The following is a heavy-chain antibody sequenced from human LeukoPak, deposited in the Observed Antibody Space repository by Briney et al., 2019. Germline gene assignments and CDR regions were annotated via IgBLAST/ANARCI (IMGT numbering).Heavy chain of an antibody. Sequence: EASVKVSCKASGGTFSSYAISWVRQAPGQGLEWMGRIIPILGIANYAQKFQGRVTITADKSTSTAYMELSSLRSEDTAVYYCARDTYYYDSSGSWDDYWGQGTLVTVSS. CDR3: ARDTYYYDSSGSWDDY. CDR1: GGTFSSYA. D-gene: IGHD3-22*01. V-gene: IGHV1-69*04. J-gene: IGHJ4*02. CDR2: IIPILGIA.